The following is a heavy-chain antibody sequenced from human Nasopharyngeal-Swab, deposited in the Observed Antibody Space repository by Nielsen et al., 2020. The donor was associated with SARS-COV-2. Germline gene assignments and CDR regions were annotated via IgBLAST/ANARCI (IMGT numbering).Heavy chain of an antibody. CDR1: GFTVSSNY. D-gene: IGHD3-16*01. CDR2: IYSGGST. V-gene: IGHV3-66*02. J-gene: IGHJ4*02. Sequence: GESLKISCAASGFTVSSNYMSWVRQAPGKGLEWVSVIYSGGSTYYADSVKGRFTISRDNSKNTLYLQMNGLRAEDTAVYYCARDRGGYGDYVDYWGQGTLVTVSS. CDR3: ARDRGGYGDYVDY.